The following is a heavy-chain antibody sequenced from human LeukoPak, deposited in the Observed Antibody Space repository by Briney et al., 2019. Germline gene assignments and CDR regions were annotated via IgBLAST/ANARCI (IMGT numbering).Heavy chain of an antibody. D-gene: IGHD3-22*01. CDR2: IFYSGTT. J-gene: IGHJ4*02. Sequence: SETLSLTCTVSGGSISSHYWSWIRQPPGKGLEWIGYIFYSGTTNYNPSLKSRVTISVDTSKNHFSLKLSSVTAADTAVYYCARGLNYYDSSGDCYRGGSFDYWGQGTLFTVSS. CDR3: ARGLNYYDSSGDCYRGGSFDY. V-gene: IGHV4-59*11. CDR1: GGSISSHY.